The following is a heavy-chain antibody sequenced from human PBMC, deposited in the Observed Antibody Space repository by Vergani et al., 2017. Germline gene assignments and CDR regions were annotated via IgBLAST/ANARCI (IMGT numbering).Heavy chain of an antibody. V-gene: IGHV1-69*08. J-gene: IGHJ6*02. D-gene: IGHD3-22*01. CDR2: IIPILGIA. Sequence: QVQLVQSGAEVKKPGSSVKVSCKASGGTFSSYTISWVRQVPGQGLEWMGRIIPILGIANYAQKFQGRVTITADKSTSTAYMELSSLRSEDTAVYYCARDSIVVEYYYYYGMDVWGQGTTVTVSS. CDR1: GGTFSSYT. CDR3: ARDSIVVEYYYYYGMDV.